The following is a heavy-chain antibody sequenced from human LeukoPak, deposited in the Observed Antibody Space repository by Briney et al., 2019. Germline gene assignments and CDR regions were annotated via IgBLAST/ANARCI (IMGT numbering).Heavy chain of an antibody. CDR3: AKARLMAAPFYYYGMDV. CDR2: ISWNSGAK. D-gene: IGHD5-24*01. CDR1: GIDFEDYA. Sequence: GGSLRLSCAASGIDFEDYAIHWVRQVPGKGLEWVSGISWNSGAKAYADSVRGRFTISRDNAKNSLYLQMNSLRGEDTALYYCAKARLMAAPFYYYGMDVWGPGTTVTVSS. J-gene: IGHJ6*02. V-gene: IGHV3-9*01.